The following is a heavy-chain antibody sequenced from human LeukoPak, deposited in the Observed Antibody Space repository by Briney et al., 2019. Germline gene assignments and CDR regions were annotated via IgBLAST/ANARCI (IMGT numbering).Heavy chain of an antibody. D-gene: IGHD6-19*01. CDR3: ARSKYSSGLYYFDY. CDR1: GFTFRSYA. V-gene: IGHV3-23*01. Sequence: GGSLRLSCAASGFTFRSYATNWVRQAPGKGLEWVSVISGDGGNTYNADSVMGRLTISRDSSKNTLYLQMSSLRAEDTAVYYCARSKYSSGLYYFDYWGQGTLVTVSS. CDR2: ISGDGGNT. J-gene: IGHJ4*02.